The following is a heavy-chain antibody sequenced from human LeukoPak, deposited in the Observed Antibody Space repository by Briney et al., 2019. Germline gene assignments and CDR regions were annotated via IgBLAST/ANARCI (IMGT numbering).Heavy chain of an antibody. CDR3: ASEIIFGSFDY. Sequence: GGSLRLSCAASGFTFDRFTIHWVRQTPGKGLEWVSLINRRGHTFYADSVKGRFTISRDNSKNTLYLQMNSLRAEDTAVYYCASEIIFGSFDYWGQGTLVTVSS. CDR1: GFTFDRFT. D-gene: IGHD3-3*01. J-gene: IGHJ4*02. CDR2: INRRGHT. V-gene: IGHV3-43*01.